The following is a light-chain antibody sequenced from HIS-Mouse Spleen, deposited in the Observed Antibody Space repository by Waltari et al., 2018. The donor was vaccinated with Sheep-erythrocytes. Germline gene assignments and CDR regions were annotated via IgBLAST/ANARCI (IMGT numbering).Light chain of an antibody. CDR1: QGIRND. J-gene: IGKJ2*01. CDR3: QQRSNWYT. CDR2: AAS. V-gene: IGKV1-6*01. Sequence: AIQMTQSPSSLSASVGDRVTITCRASQGIRNDLGWYQQKPGKAPKLLIYAASSLQSRVPSRFSGSGSGTDFTLTISSLQPEDFAVYYCQQRSNWYTFGQGTKLEIK.